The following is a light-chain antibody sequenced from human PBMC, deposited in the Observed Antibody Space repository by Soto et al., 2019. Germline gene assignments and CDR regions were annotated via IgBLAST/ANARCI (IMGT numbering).Light chain of an antibody. CDR3: AAWDDSVNGWV. CDR2: INN. CDR1: SSNIAINT. J-gene: IGLJ3*02. V-gene: IGLV1-44*01. Sequence: QSVLTQPPSASGAPGQWVTISCSGGSSNIAINTVNWCLQLPGTAPKLLIYINNQRPSGVSDRFSGSKSGTSASLAITGLQSEDEGDYYCAAWDDSVNGWVFGGGTKLTVL.